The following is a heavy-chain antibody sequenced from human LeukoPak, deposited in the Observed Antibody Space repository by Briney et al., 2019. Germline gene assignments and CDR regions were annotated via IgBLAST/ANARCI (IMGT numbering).Heavy chain of an antibody. Sequence: ASVTLSLTCAVSGGSISSSNWWSWVRQPPGQGLEWIGETYHSGSTNYNPSLKSRVAISVDTSKNQFSLNLSSVTAADTAVYYCARRVRFGDGWVFDYWGQGSLVTVSS. D-gene: IGHD5-24*01. J-gene: IGHJ4*02. CDR1: GGSISSSNW. CDR2: TYHSGST. V-gene: IGHV4-4*02. CDR3: ARRVRFGDGWVFDY.